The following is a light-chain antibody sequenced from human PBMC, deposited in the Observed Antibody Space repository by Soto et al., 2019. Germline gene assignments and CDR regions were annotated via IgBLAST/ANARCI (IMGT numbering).Light chain of an antibody. CDR2: DVS. J-gene: IGLJ1*01. Sequence: QSALTQPASVSGCPGQSITISCTGTSSDVGGYNYVSWYQQHPGKAPKLMIYDVSNRPSGVSNRFSGSKSGNTASLTISGLQAEDEPDYYCSSYTSSSTLLYVFGTGTKVTVL. CDR1: SSDVGGYNY. V-gene: IGLV2-14*01. CDR3: SSYTSSSTLLYV.